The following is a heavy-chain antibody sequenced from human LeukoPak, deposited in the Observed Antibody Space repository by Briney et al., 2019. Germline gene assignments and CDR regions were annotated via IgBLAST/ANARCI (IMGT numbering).Heavy chain of an antibody. V-gene: IGHV1-18*01. Sequence: ASVKLSCKASGYTFTSYGISWLRQAPGQGLEWMGWINAYNGNTNYAQKLQGRVNMTTDTSTSKDYMELRRLRPDDTAVYYCAADTGYYYYMDDWGKGTTVTVSS. CDR1: GYTFTSYG. CDR3: AADTGYYYYMDD. CDR2: INAYNGNT. J-gene: IGHJ6*03. D-gene: IGHD5-18*01.